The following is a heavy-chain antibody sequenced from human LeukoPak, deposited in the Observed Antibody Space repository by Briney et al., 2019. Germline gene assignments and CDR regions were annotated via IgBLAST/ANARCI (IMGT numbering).Heavy chain of an antibody. CDR3: ATEFYDFLSGESWFDP. J-gene: IGHJ5*02. CDR1: GDSIDSVSYY. CDR2: IDYSGRT. Sequence: SETLSLTCSVSGDSIDSVSYYWGWIRQAPGKGPEWIASIDYSGRTFYNPSLRSRVTISVDTSNNDFSLNLTSVTAADTAVYYCATEFYDFLSGESWFDPWGQGALVTVSS. D-gene: IGHD3-9*01. V-gene: IGHV4-39*07.